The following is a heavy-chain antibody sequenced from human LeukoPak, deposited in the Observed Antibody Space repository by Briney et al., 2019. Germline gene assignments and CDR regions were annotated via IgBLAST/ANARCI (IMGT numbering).Heavy chain of an antibody. CDR2: IFPGDSDT. J-gene: IGHJ5*02. D-gene: IGHD4-11*01. CDR1: GYSFSNYW. V-gene: IGHV5-51*01. Sequence: GESLKISCKGSGYSFSNYWIGWVRQMAGKGLEWMGIIFPGDSDTRYSPSFEGQVTISADKSISTAYLQWSSLKASDSAMYYCARRGTTGEWFDPWGREPRSPSPQ. CDR3: ARRGTTGEWFDP.